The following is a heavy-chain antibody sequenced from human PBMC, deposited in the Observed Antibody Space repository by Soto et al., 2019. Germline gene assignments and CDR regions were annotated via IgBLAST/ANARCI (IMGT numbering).Heavy chain of an antibody. V-gene: IGHV3-21*01. CDR1: GFTFTRYS. J-gene: IGHJ4*02. CDR3: ARESEDLTSNFDY. CDR2: ISSTTNYI. Sequence: LRLSCAASGFTFTRYSMNWGRQAPGKGLEWVSSISSTTNYIYYADSMKGRFTVSRDNAKNSVYLEMNSLSAEDTAVYYCARESEDLTSNFDYWGQGTLVTVSS.